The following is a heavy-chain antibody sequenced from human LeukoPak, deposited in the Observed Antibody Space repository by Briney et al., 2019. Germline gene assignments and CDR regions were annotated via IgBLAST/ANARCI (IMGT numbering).Heavy chain of an antibody. Sequence: SQTLSLTFTVSGGSISSGSYYWSWIRQPAGKGLEWIGRIYTSGSTNYNPSLKSRVTISVDTSKNQFSLKLSSVTAADTAVYYCARDRFGELNYWGQGTLVTVSS. CDR1: GGSISSGSYY. J-gene: IGHJ4*02. V-gene: IGHV4-61*02. D-gene: IGHD3-10*01. CDR2: IYTSGST. CDR3: ARDRFGELNY.